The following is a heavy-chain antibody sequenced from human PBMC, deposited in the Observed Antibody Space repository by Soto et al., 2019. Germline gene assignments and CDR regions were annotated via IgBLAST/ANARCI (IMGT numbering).Heavy chain of an antibody. D-gene: IGHD2-15*01. CDR1: GYSFTSYW. CDR2: IYPGDSDT. CDR3: ARGQSLVVAATLFDY. J-gene: IGHJ4*02. Sequence: HGESLKISCKGSGYSFTSYWIGWVRQMPGKGLEWMGIIYPGDSDTRYSPSFQGQVTISADKSISTAYLQWSSLKASDTAMYYCARGQSLVVAATLFDYWGQGTLVTVSS. V-gene: IGHV5-51*01.